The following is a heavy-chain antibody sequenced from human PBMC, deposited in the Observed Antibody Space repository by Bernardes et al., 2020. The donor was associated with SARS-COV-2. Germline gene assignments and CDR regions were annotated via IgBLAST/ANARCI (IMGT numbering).Heavy chain of an antibody. CDR3: ARDWEMVTFDY. V-gene: IGHV3-23*01. CDR1: GFTLDTFA. Sequence: GSLRLSCAASGFTLDTFAMSWVRQAPGKGLEWLSGVSGSGDTYYADSVKGRFTISRDNSKNTLYLQINSLRAEDTAVYYCARDWEMVTFDYWGQGALVTVSS. D-gene: IGHD5-18*01. CDR2: VSGSGDT. J-gene: IGHJ4*02.